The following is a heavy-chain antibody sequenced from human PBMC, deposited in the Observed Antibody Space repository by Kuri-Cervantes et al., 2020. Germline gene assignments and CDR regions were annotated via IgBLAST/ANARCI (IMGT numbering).Heavy chain of an antibody. J-gene: IGHJ4*02. Sequence: GESLKISCSASGFAFSNYWMHWVRQAPGKGLVWVSRINSDGSSTRFAGFVRGRFTISRDNAKNTLYLQMNSLRVEDTAVYYCASSRLRRSRLDYWGQGTLVTVSS. D-gene: IGHD5-12*01. CDR1: GFAFSNYW. CDR3: ASSRLRRSRLDY. CDR2: INSDGSST. V-gene: IGHV3-74*01.